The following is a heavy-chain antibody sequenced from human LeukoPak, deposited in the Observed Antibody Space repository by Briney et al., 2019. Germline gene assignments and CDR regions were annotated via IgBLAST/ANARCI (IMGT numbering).Heavy chain of an antibody. D-gene: IGHD2/OR15-2a*01. CDR2: ITGSGGST. CDR1: GFTFSRYG. CDR3: AKANRNYYGMDV. Sequence: GGALRLSSAASGFTFSRYGMMWVRQAPGKGLEWGSAITGSGGSTYYADSVKGRWTIARDNSKTTVYLQMHSLRAEDTALYYCAKANRNYYGMDVWGQGTTVTVSS. V-gene: IGHV3-23*01. J-gene: IGHJ6*02.